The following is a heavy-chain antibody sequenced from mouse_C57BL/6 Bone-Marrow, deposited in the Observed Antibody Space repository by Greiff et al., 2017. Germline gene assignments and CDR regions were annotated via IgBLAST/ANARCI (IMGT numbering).Heavy chain of an antibody. CDR1: GFTFSSYG. J-gene: IGHJ4*01. V-gene: IGHV5-6*01. Sequence: EVKLMESGGDLVKPGGSLKLSCAASGFTFSSYGMSWVRQTPDKRLEWVATISSGGIYPYYPDSVKGRFTISRDNAKNTLYLQMSSLKSEDTAMYYCARDYYGFYARDYWGQGTSVTVSS. D-gene: IGHD1-1*01. CDR3: ARDYYGFYARDY. CDR2: ISSGGIYP.